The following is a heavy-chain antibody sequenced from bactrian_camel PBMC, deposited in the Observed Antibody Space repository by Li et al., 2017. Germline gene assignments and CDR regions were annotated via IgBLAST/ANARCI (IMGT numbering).Heavy chain of an antibody. CDR2: IAGSGSP. CDR1: DFIFNVCQ. V-gene: IGHV3S53*01. J-gene: IGHJ6*01. Sequence: HVQLVESGGGSVQPGESLKLTCKTSDFIFNVCQMHWYRQAPGKEREGVAVIAGSGSPGYADSVKGRFTISKDNAKNTLYLQMNSLKPEDTAMYYCAAVRYGVTWYPLCRARSADFGYWGQGTQVTVS. D-gene: IGHD6*01. CDR3: AAVRYGVTWYPLCRARSADFGY.